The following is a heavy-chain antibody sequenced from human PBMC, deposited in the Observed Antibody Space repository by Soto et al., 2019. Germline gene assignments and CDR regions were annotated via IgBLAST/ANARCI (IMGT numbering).Heavy chain of an antibody. CDR3: AKPHYYDSSGPDY. V-gene: IGHV3-30*18. D-gene: IGHD3-22*01. CDR2: ISYDGSNK. CDR1: GFTFSSYG. Sequence: GGSLRLSCAASGFTFSSYGMPWARKAPGKGLEWVAVISYDGSNKYYADSVKGRFTISRDNSKNTLYLQMNSLRAEDTAVYYCAKPHYYDSSGPDYWGQGTLVTVSS. J-gene: IGHJ4*02.